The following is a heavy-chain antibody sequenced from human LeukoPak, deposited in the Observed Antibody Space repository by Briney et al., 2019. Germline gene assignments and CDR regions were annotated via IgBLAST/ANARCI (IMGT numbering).Heavy chain of an antibody. CDR2: INPSGGST. D-gene: IGHD2-15*01. Sequence: ASVKVSCKASGYTFTSYYMHWVRQAHGQGLEWMGRINPSGGSTSYAQKFQGRVTMTRDMSTSTVYMELSSLRSEDTAVYYCARDRLGYRSGGSCHKGGYNWFDPWGQGTLVTVSS. CDR1: GYTFTSYY. CDR3: ARDRLGYRSGGSCHKGGYNWFDP. V-gene: IGHV1-46*01. J-gene: IGHJ5*02.